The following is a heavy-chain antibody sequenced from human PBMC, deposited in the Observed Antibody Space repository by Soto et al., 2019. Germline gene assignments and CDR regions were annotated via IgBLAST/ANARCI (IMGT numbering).Heavy chain of an antibody. J-gene: IGHJ6*02. D-gene: IGHD4-4*01. CDR1: GYTFTSYD. CDR2: MNPNSGNT. V-gene: IGHV1-8*01. Sequence: GASVKVSCKASGYTFTSYDINWLRQATGQGLEWMGWMNPNSGNTGYAQKFQGRVTMTRNTSISTAYMELSSLRSEDTAVYYCARVYSNYGDYYYYYGMDVWGQGTTVTVSS. CDR3: ARVYSNYGDYYYYYGMDV.